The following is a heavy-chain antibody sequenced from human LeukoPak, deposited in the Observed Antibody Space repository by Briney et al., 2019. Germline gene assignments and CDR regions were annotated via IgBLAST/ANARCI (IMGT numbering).Heavy chain of an antibody. CDR1: GFTFSTYG. Sequence: GGSLRLSCAASGFTFSTYGIHWVRQAPGKGLEWVATISNDGSNKYYADSVRGRFTISRDNSKNTLSLQMNSLRAEDTAVYYCAKPPLYCSTPSCYVDYWGQGTLVTVSS. CDR3: AKPPLYCSTPSCYVDY. V-gene: IGHV3-30*18. D-gene: IGHD2-2*01. CDR2: ISNDGSNK. J-gene: IGHJ4*02.